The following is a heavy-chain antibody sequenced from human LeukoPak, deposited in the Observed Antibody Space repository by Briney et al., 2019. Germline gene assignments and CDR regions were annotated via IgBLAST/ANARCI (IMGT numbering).Heavy chain of an antibody. J-gene: IGHJ4*02. Sequence: ASVKLSCKASGYTFTGYYMHWVRQAPGQGLEGMGWINPNSGGTNYAQTFQGRVTMTRDTSISTAYMELSRLRSDDTAVYYCASYDSSGYYLAYWGQGTLVTVSS. V-gene: IGHV1-2*02. CDR3: ASYDSSGYYLAY. D-gene: IGHD3-22*01. CDR2: INPNSGGT. CDR1: GYTFTGYY.